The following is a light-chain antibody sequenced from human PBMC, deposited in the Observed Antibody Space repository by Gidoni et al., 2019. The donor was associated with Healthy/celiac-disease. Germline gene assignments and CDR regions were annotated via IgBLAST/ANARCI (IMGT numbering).Light chain of an antibody. V-gene: IGKV2-28*01. CDR2: LGS. Sequence: DIVMTQSPLSLPVTPGEPASISCRSSQSLLHSNGYNYLDWYLQKPGQSPQLLIYLGSTRASGVPDRFSGSGSGTDFTLKISRVEAEDVRVYYCMQALQTPLTFXGXTKVEIK. CDR3: MQALQTPLT. CDR1: QSLLHSNGYNY. J-gene: IGKJ4*01.